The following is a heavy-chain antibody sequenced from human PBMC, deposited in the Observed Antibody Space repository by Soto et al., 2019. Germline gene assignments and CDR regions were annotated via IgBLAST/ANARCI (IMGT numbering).Heavy chain of an antibody. V-gene: IGHV4-31*03. J-gene: IGHJ4*02. CDR2: IYYSGST. CDR1: GGSISSGGYY. CDR3: ARRYGCNFDY. Sequence: QVQLQESGPGLVKPSQTLSLTCTVSGGSISSGGYYWSWIRQHPGKGMEWIGYIYYSGSTYSNPSLKSRVTISVDTSKTQFSLKLSSVTAADTAVYYCARRYGCNFDYWGQGTLVTVSS. D-gene: IGHD4-17*01.